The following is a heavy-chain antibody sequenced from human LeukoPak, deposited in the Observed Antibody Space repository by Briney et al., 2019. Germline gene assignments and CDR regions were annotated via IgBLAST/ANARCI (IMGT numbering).Heavy chain of an antibody. CDR1: GGSFSGYY. Sequence: SETLSLTCAVYGGSFSGYYWSWIRQPPGKGLEWIGEINHSGSTNYNPSLKSRVTISVDTSKNQFSLKLSSMTAADTAVYYCARGGGRGTQLWLRYVYWGQGTLVTVSS. CDR2: INHSGST. D-gene: IGHD5-18*01. V-gene: IGHV4-34*01. J-gene: IGHJ4*02. CDR3: ARGGGRGTQLWLRYVY.